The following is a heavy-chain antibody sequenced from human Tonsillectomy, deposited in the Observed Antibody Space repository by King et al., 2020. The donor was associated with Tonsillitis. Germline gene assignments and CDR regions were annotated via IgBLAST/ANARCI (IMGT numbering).Heavy chain of an antibody. CDR3: ARGDSSGPVGYYSMDV. V-gene: IGHV1-18*01. CDR1: GYTFISYG. CDR2: ISGYNGNT. D-gene: IGHD6-19*01. J-gene: IGHJ6*02. Sequence: VQLVESGAEVKKPGASVKVSCKASGYTFISYGISWVRQAPGQGLEWMGWISGYNGNTKYAQNLQGRVTMTTDTSTSTAYMELRSLRSDDTAVYYCARGDSSGPVGYYSMDVWGQGTTVTVSS.